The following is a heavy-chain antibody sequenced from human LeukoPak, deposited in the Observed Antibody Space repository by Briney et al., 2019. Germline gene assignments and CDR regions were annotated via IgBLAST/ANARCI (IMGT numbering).Heavy chain of an antibody. D-gene: IGHD2-2*01. CDR2: LYPGDSDT. CDR3: ARYSSSWYYFDY. Sequence: GESLKISCKGSGYRFTSYWIGWVRQMPVKGLEWMGILYPGDSDTRYSPSIQGQVTISADKSISTAYLQWSSLKASDTAMYYCARYSSSWYYFDYWGQGTLVTVSP. V-gene: IGHV5-51*01. J-gene: IGHJ4*02. CDR1: GYRFTSYW.